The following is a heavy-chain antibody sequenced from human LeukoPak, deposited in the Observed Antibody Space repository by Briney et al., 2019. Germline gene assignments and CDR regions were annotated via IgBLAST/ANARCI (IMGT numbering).Heavy chain of an antibody. V-gene: IGHV4-34*01. CDR1: GGSFSGYY. D-gene: IGHD3-22*01. Sequence: SETLSLTCAVYGGSFSGYYWSWIRQPPGKGLEWIGEINHSGSTNYNPSLKSRVTISVDTSKNQFSLKLSSVTAADTAVYYCARDISSGYFHWFDPWGQGTLVTVSS. CDR2: INHSGST. J-gene: IGHJ5*02. CDR3: ARDISSGYFHWFDP.